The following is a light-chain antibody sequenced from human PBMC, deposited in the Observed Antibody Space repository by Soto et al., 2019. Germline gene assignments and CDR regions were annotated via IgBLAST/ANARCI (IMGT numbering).Light chain of an antibody. CDR3: CSFALRSTLL. Sequence: QSALTQPASVSGSPGQSITISCTGTSSDVGNYNLVSWYQQYPGKAPKLMIYEGGKRPSGVSNRFSGSKSGNTASLTISGLKDDDEADYYCCSFALRSTLLFGGGTKLTVL. CDR2: EGG. V-gene: IGLV2-23*01. CDR1: SSDVGNYNL. J-gene: IGLJ2*01.